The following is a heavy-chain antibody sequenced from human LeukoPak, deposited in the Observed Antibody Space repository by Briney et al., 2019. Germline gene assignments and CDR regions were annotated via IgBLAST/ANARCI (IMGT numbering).Heavy chain of an antibody. CDR3: ARSGSYSRELGTPLA. CDR1: GGSISSGGYY. CDR2: IYYSGST. V-gene: IGHV4-31*03. Sequence: SETLSLTCTVSGGSISSGGYYWSWIRQHPGKGLEWIGYIYYSGSTYYNPSLKSRVTISVDTSKNQFALKLSSVTAADTAVYYCARSGSYSRELGTPLAWGQGTLVTVSS. J-gene: IGHJ4*02. D-gene: IGHD3-10*01.